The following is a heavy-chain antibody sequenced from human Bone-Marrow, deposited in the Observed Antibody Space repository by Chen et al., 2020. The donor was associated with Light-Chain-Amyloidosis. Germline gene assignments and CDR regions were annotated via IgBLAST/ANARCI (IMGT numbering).Heavy chain of an antibody. CDR1: GGSMDYYY. CDR3: GRDNIGGVDF. Sequence: QVQLQESGPGLVKPSETLSLTCTVSGGSMDYYYWNWIRQPPGKGLEWIGYIYNSGTTNYNPSLRSRVTMLVDMSKKQFSLKLSSVTAADTAVYYCGRDNIGGVDFWGQGTPVTVSS. D-gene: IGHD3-16*01. V-gene: IGHV4-59*01. CDR2: IYNSGTT. J-gene: IGHJ4*02.